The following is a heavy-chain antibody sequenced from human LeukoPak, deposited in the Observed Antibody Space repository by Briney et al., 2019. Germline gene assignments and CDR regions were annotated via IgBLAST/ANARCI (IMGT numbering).Heavy chain of an antibody. V-gene: IGHV3-30*18. CDR3: AKDGVDSSGFYPWTEYFQH. D-gene: IGHD6-19*01. CDR2: IAYDGSNK. Sequence: GGSLRLSCAASGFTFSSYGMHWVRQAPGKALEGVAVIAYDGSNKYYADSVKGRFTISRDNSKNTLHLQMHSLRAEDTAVYYCAKDGVDSSGFYPWTEYFQHWGQGTLVTVSS. CDR1: GFTFSSYG. J-gene: IGHJ1*01.